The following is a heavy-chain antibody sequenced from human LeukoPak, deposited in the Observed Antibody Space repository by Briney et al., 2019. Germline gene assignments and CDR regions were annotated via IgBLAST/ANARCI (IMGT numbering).Heavy chain of an antibody. CDR2: INSDGSST. V-gene: IGHV3-74*01. CDR3: ARDLSRYYNDY. Sequence: GGSLRLSCAASRFTFSTYWMHWVRQAPGKGLVWVSRINSDGSSTGYADSVKGRFTISRDNAKNTLYLQMNSLRAEDTAVYYCARDLSRYYNDYCGQETLVTVSS. J-gene: IGHJ4*02. CDR1: RFTFSTYW.